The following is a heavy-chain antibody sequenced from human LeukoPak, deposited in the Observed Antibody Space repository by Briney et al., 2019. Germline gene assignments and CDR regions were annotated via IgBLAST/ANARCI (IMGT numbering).Heavy chain of an antibody. Sequence: PGGSLRLSCAASGFTFSSYSMNWVRQAPGKGLEWVSYISSSSSTIYYEDSVKGRFTISRDNAKNSLYLQMNSLRAEDTAVYYCARGRLWLDYWGQGTLVTVSS. CDR1: GFTFSSYS. J-gene: IGHJ4*02. CDR3: ARGRLWLDY. V-gene: IGHV3-48*01. CDR2: ISSSSSTI. D-gene: IGHD5-18*01.